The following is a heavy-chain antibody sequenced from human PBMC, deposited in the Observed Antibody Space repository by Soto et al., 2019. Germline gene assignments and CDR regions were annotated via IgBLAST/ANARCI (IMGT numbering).Heavy chain of an antibody. CDR2: ISAYNHYT. V-gene: IGHV1-18*01. J-gene: IGHJ4*02. Sequence: QVDLVQSGPEVRKPGASVNVSCKASGYTFSTYGISWVRQAPGQGLEWMGWISAYNHYTNYAQKFPGRVTLTTDTSTNTAYMELRSLRSGDTAMYFCARVGPSREVPYPFEYWGQGTLVTVSS. CDR3: ARVGPSREVPYPFEY. CDR1: GYTFSTYG. D-gene: IGHD1-26*01.